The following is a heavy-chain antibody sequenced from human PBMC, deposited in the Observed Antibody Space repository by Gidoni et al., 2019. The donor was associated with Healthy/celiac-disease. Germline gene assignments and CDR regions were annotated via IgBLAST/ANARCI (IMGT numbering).Heavy chain of an antibody. V-gene: IGHV4-34*01. J-gene: IGHJ2*01. CDR3: ARGDRHCDYWDFDL. CDR1: GGSFSGYY. CDR2: INHSGST. Sequence: QAPLQQWGAGLLTPSETLSLPCAVYGGSFSGYYWSWIRQPTGTGLEWIGEINHSGSTNYNPSLKSRVTISVDTSKNHFALKLSSVNAADTAGYYCARGDRHCDYWDFDLWGRGTLVTVSS.